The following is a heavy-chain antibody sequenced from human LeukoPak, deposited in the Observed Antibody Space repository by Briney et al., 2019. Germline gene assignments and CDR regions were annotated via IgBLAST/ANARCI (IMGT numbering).Heavy chain of an antibody. CDR2: ISYSGNT. CDR1: GGSVSSSKYL. CDR3: AGLGIMVLVYQSES. V-gene: IGHV4-39*07. D-gene: IGHD2-8*01. Sequence: SETLSLTCAVSGGSVSSSKYLWGWIRQPPGKELEWIGSISYSGNTDYNPSLKSRVTLSVDTSKNQFSLKLTSVTAADSAVYYCAGLGIMVLVYQSESWGQGTPVTVSS. J-gene: IGHJ1*01.